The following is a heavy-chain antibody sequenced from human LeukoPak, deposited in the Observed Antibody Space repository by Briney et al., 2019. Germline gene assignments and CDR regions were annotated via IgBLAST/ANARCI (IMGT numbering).Heavy chain of an antibody. J-gene: IGHJ5*02. CDR1: GGSINSSSYY. V-gene: IGHV4-39*07. CDR2: IYYSGGT. D-gene: IGHD2-2*01. CDR3: ARNFVVVSSLGFDP. Sequence: SSETLSLTXTVSGGSINSSSYYWGWIRQPPGKGLEWIGSIYYSGGTYYSPSLKSRVTISVDTSKNQFSLKLSSVTAADTAVYYCARNFVVVSSLGFDPWGQGTLVTVSS.